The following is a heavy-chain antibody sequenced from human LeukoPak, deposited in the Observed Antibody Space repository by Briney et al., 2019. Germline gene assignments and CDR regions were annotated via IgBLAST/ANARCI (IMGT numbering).Heavy chain of an antibody. CDR3: AKGGGSSLDIDY. J-gene: IGHJ4*02. V-gene: IGHV3-30*02. Sequence: GRSLRLSCEASGFTFSSFGMHWVRQAPGKGLEWVAFIRNDGSKKYYADSVKGRFTISRDNSKNTLYLQMNSLRAEDTAVYYCAKGGGSSLDIDYWGQGTLVTVSS. CDR1: GFTFSSFG. D-gene: IGHD5-18*01. CDR2: IRNDGSKK.